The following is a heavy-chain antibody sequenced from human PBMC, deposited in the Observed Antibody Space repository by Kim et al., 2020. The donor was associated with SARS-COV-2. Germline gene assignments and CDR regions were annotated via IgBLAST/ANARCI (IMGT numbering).Heavy chain of an antibody. V-gene: IGHV3-23*01. J-gene: IGHJ4*02. D-gene: IGHD6-13*01. CDR3: AKNSGATAGRPVDY. Sequence: SVQSQFTISRDNSKNTLFLQMNSLRADDTAVYYCAKNSGATAGRPVDYWGQGTLVTVSS.